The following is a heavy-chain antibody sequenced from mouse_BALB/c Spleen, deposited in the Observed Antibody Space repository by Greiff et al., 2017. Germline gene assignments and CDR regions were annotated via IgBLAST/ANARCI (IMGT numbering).Heavy chain of an antibody. CDR2: ITNKANGYTT. V-gene: IGHV7-3*02. Sequence: EVKLVESGGGLVQPGGSLRLSCATSGFTFTDYYMSWVRQPPGKALEWLVFITNKANGYTTEYSASVKGRFTISRDNSQSILYLQMNTLRAEDSATYYCASHYDYYWYFDVWGAGTTVTVSS. J-gene: IGHJ1*01. CDR1: GFTFTDYY. CDR3: ASHYDYYWYFDV. D-gene: IGHD2-4*01.